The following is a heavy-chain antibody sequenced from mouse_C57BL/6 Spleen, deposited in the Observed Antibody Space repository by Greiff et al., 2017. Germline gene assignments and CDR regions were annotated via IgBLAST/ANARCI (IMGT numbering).Heavy chain of an antibody. CDR2: INYDGSST. CDR1: GFTFSDYY. Sequence: EVKVVESEGGLVQPGSSMKLSCTASGFTFSDYYMAWVRQVPEKGLEWVANINYDGSSTYYLDSLKSRFIISRDNAKNILYLQMSSLKSEDTATYYCARVLPHEGFAYWGQGTLVTVSA. V-gene: IGHV5-16*01. J-gene: IGHJ3*01. CDR3: ARVLPHEGFAY.